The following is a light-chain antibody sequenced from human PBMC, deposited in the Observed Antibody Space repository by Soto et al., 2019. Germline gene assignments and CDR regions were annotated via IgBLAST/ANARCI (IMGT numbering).Light chain of an antibody. V-gene: IGKV3-20*01. J-gene: IGKJ5*01. CDR1: QSVPRSY. CDR3: QQYGSSIT. Sequence: IVLTQSPNTLSLSPGERATLSCRAGQSVPRSYLAWYQQKPGKAPRLLIYGTSNRATGIPDRFSGSGSGTDFTLTIRRLEPEDFAMFYCQQYGSSITFGQGTRLEIK. CDR2: GTS.